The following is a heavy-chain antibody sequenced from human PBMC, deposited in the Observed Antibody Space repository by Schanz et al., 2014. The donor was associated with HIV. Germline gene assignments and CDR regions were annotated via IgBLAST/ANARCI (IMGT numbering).Heavy chain of an antibody. CDR2: MNQDGSRK. CDR1: GFTFSSYW. CDR3: VHDDSDNDGFEM. D-gene: IGHD3-22*01. J-gene: IGHJ3*02. Sequence: EVQLVESGGGLVQPGGSLRLSCAASGFTFSSYWMTWVRQAPGKGRELVANMNQDGSRKYYVDYVKGRFTISRDNAANSLFLQMNSLRAEDTAVYYCVHDDSDNDGFEMWGQGTMVTVSS. V-gene: IGHV3-7*01.